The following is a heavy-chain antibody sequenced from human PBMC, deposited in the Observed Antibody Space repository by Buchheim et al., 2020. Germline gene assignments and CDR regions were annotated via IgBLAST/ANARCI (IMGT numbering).Heavy chain of an antibody. J-gene: IGHJ5*02. CDR2: IYSGGST. Sequence: EVQLVESGGGLVQPGGSLRLSCAASGFTVSSNYMSCVRQAPGKGLEWVSVIYSGGSTYYADSVKGSFTISRDNSKNTLYLQMNSLRAEDTAVYYCARSNAGYSSGWYPFDPWGQGTL. V-gene: IGHV3-66*01. CDR3: ARSNAGYSSGWYPFDP. CDR1: GFTVSSNY. D-gene: IGHD6-19*01.